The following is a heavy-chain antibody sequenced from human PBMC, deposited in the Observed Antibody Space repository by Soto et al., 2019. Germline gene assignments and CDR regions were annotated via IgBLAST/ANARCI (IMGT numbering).Heavy chain of an antibody. CDR2: ISYDGSSK. V-gene: IGHV3-30*18. CDR1: GFTFSAYG. CDR3: AKVTFSGDYYYSYGMDV. Sequence: QEKLVESEGGVVQPGRSLRLSCAASGFTFSAYGMHWVRQAPGKGLEWVTVISYDGSSKYYADSVKGRFIVSRDNSKNTLYLQMTSLRPEDTAVYYCAKVTFSGDYYYSYGMDVWGQGTTVTVSS. J-gene: IGHJ6*02. D-gene: IGHD1-26*01.